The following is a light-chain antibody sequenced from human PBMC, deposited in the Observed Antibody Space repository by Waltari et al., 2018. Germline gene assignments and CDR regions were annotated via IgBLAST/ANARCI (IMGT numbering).Light chain of an antibody. J-gene: IGKJ4*01. CDR3: QQYGSSPLT. CDR2: GAS. CDR1: QSVSSSY. V-gene: IGKV3-20*01. Sequence: EIVLTQSPGTLSLSPGERATLSCRASQSVSSSYLAGYQQKPGQAPRALIYGASRRATGIPDRFSGSGSGTDFTLTISRLEPEDFAVYYCQQYGSSPLTFGGGTKVVIK.